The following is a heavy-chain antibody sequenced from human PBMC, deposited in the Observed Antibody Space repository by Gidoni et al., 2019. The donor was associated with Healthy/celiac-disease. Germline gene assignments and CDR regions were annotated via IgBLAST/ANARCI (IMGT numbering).Heavy chain of an antibody. V-gene: IGHV1-24*01. CDR2: FGPEDGET. CDR1: GYTLTEFS. J-gene: IGHJ4*02. CDR3: ATRSLYDSRVCGFDY. Sequence: QVQLVQSGAEVKKPGASVKVSCKVSGYTLTEFSMHWVRQAPGKGLEGMGGFGPEDGETTYAQKFQGRVTMTEDTSTDTAYMELSSLRSEDTAVYYCATRSLYDSRVCGFDYWGQGTLVTVSS. D-gene: IGHD3-22*01.